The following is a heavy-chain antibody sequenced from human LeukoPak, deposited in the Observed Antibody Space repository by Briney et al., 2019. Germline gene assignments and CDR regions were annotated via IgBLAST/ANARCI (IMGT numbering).Heavy chain of an antibody. D-gene: IGHD2-15*01. V-gene: IGHV4-38-2*01. CDR3: ARVRIARVDPDYFVY. Sequence: SETLSLTCAVSGYSISSGYYWGWIRQPPGKGLEWIGSIYHSGSTYYNPSLKSRVTISVDTSKNQFSLKLSSVTAADTAVYYCARVRIARVDPDYFVYWGQGTLVTVSS. J-gene: IGHJ4*02. CDR2: IYHSGST. CDR1: GYSISSGYY.